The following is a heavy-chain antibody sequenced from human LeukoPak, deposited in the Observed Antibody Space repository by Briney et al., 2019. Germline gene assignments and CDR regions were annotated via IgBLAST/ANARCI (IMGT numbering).Heavy chain of an antibody. V-gene: IGHV4-59*08. CDR2: IYHSGTT. CDR3: ARQRDYADYLDAFGV. CDR1: GGSIGSYY. Sequence: SETLSLTCTVSGGSIGSYYWSWIRQPPGKGLECIGYIYHSGTTNYNPSLKSPVTISADTSKNQFSLKLTSVTAADTAIYYCARQRDYADYLDAFGVWGQGTMVTVSS. D-gene: IGHD4-17*01. J-gene: IGHJ3*01.